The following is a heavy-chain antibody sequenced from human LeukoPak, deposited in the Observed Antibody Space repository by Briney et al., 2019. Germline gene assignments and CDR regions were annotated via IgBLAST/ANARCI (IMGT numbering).Heavy chain of an antibody. Sequence: PSETLSLTCTVSGGSISSGDYYWSWIRQPPGKGLEWIGYIYYSGSTYYNPSLKSRVTISVDTSKNQFSLKLSSVTAADTAVYYCARFTFGGVFDYWGQGTLVTVSS. D-gene: IGHD3-16*01. CDR2: IYYSGST. J-gene: IGHJ4*02. CDR3: ARFTFGGVFDY. CDR1: GGSISSGDYY. V-gene: IGHV4-30-4*01.